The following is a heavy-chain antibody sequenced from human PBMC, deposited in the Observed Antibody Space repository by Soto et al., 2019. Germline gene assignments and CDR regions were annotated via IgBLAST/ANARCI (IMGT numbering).Heavy chain of an antibody. V-gene: IGHV3-23*01. J-gene: IGHJ4*02. CDR2: ISGSGGST. Sequence: LRLSCAASGFTFSSYAMIWVRQAAGKGLEWASGISGSGGSTYYADSVKGRFTISRDNSKNTLYLQMNSLRAEDTAVYYCAKDLRYRYDSSGYNYVGFDYWGQGTLVTVSS. CDR3: AKDLRYRYDSSGYNYVGFDY. CDR1: GFTFSSYA. D-gene: IGHD3-22*01.